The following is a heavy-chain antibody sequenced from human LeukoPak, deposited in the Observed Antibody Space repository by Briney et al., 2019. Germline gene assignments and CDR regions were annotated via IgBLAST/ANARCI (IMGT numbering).Heavy chain of an antibody. CDR2: ISYDGSNK. V-gene: IGHV3-30*01. D-gene: IGHD1-26*01. Sequence: PGGSLRLSCAASGFTFSACAMHWVRQAPGKGLEWVAVISYDGSNKYYADSEKGRFTISGDKSKDTLYLQMNSLRPEDTAVYYCARSPGPIAGAKNPFDIWGQGTMVTVSS. J-gene: IGHJ3*02. CDR1: GFTFSACA. CDR3: ARSPGPIAGAKNPFDI.